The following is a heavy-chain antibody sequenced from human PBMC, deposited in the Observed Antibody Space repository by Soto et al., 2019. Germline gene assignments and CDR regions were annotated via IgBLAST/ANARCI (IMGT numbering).Heavy chain of an antibody. J-gene: IGHJ5*02. CDR1: GGTFSSYT. CDR3: ASGLYCSGGSCYPKFNWFDP. Sequence: SVKVSCKASGGTFSSYTISWVRQAPGQGLEWMGRIIPILGIANYAQKFQGRVTITADKSTSTAYMELSSLRSEDTAVYYCASGLYCSGGSCYPKFNWFDPWGQGTLVTVSS. CDR2: IIPILGIA. D-gene: IGHD2-15*01. V-gene: IGHV1-69*02.